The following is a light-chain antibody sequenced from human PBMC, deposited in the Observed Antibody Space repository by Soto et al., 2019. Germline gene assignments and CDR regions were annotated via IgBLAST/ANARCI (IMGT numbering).Light chain of an antibody. V-gene: IGLV2-14*01. Sequence: QSALTQPASVSGSPGQSITISCTGTSSDVGGYNYVSWYQQHPGKPPKLMIYEVITRPSGVSSRFSGSKSGNTASLTISGLQAEDEADYYCSSYTSSSNVVFGGGTKVTVL. J-gene: IGLJ2*01. CDR1: SSDVGGYNY. CDR3: SSYTSSSNVV. CDR2: EVI.